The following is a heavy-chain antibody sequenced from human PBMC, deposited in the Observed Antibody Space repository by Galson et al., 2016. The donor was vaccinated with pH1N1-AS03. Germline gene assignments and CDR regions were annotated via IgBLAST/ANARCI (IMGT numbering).Heavy chain of an antibody. D-gene: IGHD1-26*01. CDR1: GFTFSSYW. Sequence: LRLSCAASGFTFSSYWMTWVRQAPGKGLEWVANINKDGTKIHYVDSVEGRFTISRDNAKKALYLQMNDLRVEDTAVYFCATDRSPSYSGIYYDAFDFWGQGTMATVSS. CDR3: ATDRSPSYSGIYYDAFDF. CDR2: INKDGTKI. J-gene: IGHJ3*01. V-gene: IGHV3-7*03.